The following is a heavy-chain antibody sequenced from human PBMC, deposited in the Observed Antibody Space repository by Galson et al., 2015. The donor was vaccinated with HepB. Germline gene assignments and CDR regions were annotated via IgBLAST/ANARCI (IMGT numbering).Heavy chain of an antibody. J-gene: IGHJ6*02. D-gene: IGHD1-26*01. Sequence: SVKVSCKASGYTFFTNYIHWVRQAPGQGLEWMGIINPSGGPTSYAQKFQGRVTMTRDTSTSTVFMELSSLRSEDTAVYYCARGIVGATYYYCGMDVWGQGTTVTVSS. CDR3: ARGIVGATYYYCGMDV. CDR2: INPSGGPT. V-gene: IGHV1-46*01. CDR1: GYTFFTNY.